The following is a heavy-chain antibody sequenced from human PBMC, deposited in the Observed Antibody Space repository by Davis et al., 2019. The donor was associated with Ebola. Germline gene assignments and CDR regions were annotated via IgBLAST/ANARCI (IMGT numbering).Heavy chain of an antibody. CDR1: GLTLNDRW. Sequence: GESLKISCAVSGLTLNDRWMTWVRQAPGKGLEWVSGISGSGGSTYYADSVKGRFTISRDNSKNSLYLQMNSLRAEDTAVYYCARVRWLVLYYFDYWGQGTLVTVSS. CDR2: ISGSGGST. J-gene: IGHJ4*02. V-gene: IGHV3-23*01. D-gene: IGHD6-19*01. CDR3: ARVRWLVLYYFDY.